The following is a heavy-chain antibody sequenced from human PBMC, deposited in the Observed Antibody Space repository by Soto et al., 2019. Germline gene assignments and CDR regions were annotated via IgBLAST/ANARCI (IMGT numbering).Heavy chain of an antibody. CDR3: ARDTSNYFDY. D-gene: IGHD2-2*01. V-gene: IGHV1-18*01. CDR2: ISAYNGNT. Sequence: GASVKVSCKASGYTFTNHGISWVRQAPAQGLERMGWISAYNGNTNYAQKLQGRVTMTTDTSTSTAYMELRSLRSDDTAVYYCARDTSNYFDYWGQGTLVTVSS. CDR1: GYTFTNHG. J-gene: IGHJ4*02.